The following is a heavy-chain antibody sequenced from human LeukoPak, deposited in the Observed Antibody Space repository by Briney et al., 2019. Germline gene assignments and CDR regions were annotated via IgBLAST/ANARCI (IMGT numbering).Heavy chain of an antibody. V-gene: IGHV4-59*01. CDR2: IYYSGST. Sequence: SETLSLTCAVYGGSFSGYYWSWIRQPPGKGLEWIGYIYYSGSTNYSPSLKSRVTISVDTSKNQFSLKLSSVTAADTAVYYCASSYGSGSYYMSGYNWFDPWGQGTLVTVSS. D-gene: IGHD3-10*01. CDR1: GGSFSGYY. J-gene: IGHJ5*02. CDR3: ASSYGSGSYYMSGYNWFDP.